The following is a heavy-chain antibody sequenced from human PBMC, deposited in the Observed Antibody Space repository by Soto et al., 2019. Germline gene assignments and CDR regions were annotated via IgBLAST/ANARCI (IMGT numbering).Heavy chain of an antibody. J-gene: IGHJ4*02. CDR2: INWNGGST. Sequence: GGSLRLSCAASGFTFDDYGMSWVRQAPGKGLEWVSGINWNGGSTGYADSVKGRFTISRDNAKNSLYLQMNSLRAEDTALYYCARPLLRYFDWYTFSYWGQGTLVTVSS. CDR1: GFTFDDYG. CDR3: ARPLLRYFDWYTFSY. D-gene: IGHD3-9*01. V-gene: IGHV3-20*04.